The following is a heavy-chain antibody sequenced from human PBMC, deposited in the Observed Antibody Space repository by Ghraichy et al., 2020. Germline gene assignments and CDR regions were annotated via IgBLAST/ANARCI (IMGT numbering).Heavy chain of an antibody. CDR3: ARFCGGGGWSYYFDY. V-gene: IGHV1-69*13. J-gene: IGHJ4*02. D-gene: IGHD6-19*01. CDR1: GGTFSSYA. CDR2: IIPIFGTA. Sequence: SVKVSCKASGGTFSSYAISWVRQAPGQGLEWMGGIIPIFGTANYAQKFQGRVTITADESTSTAYMELSSLRSEDTAVYYCARFCGGGGWSYYFDYWGQGTLVTVSS.